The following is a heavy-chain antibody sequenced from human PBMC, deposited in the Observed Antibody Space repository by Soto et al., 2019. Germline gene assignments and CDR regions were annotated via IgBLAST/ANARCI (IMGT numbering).Heavy chain of an antibody. Sequence: PSETLSLTCTVSGGSISSFCWSWIRQPPGQGLEWIGYICSGGTTEYNPSLKSRVTMSVDTSKTQFSLKLTSVTAADTAVYYCARVGSKSFYYATDVWGQGTTVT. CDR1: GGSISSFC. CDR3: ARVGSKSFYYATDV. V-gene: IGHV4-59*01. D-gene: IGHD4-4*01. J-gene: IGHJ6*02. CDR2: ICSGGTT.